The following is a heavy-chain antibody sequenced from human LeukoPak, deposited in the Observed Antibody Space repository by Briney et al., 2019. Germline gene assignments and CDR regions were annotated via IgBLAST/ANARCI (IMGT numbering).Heavy chain of an antibody. CDR1: DGAISSSNYY. Sequence: SETLSLTCTVSDGAISSSNYYWGWIRQPPGKGLEWSGYIYSGSTYYNPSLKSRVTISVDTSKNEFSLKLSSVTTADTAFYYCARGNYNIMTGLYFDYWGQGTLVTVSS. V-gene: IGHV4-39*07. CDR3: ARGNYNIMTGLYFDY. J-gene: IGHJ4*02. D-gene: IGHD3-9*01. CDR2: IYSGST.